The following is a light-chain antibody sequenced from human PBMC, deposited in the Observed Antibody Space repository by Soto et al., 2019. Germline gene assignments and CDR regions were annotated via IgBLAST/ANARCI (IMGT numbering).Light chain of an antibody. CDR1: QSISSW. CDR2: KAS. CDR3: QQYNSYSWT. Sequence: DIQMTQSPSTLSASVGDRVTIPCRASQSISSWLAWYQQKPGKAPKLLIYKASSLESGVPSRFSGSGSGTEFTLTISSLQPDDFATYYCQQYNSYSWTFGQGTKVDI. V-gene: IGKV1-5*03. J-gene: IGKJ1*01.